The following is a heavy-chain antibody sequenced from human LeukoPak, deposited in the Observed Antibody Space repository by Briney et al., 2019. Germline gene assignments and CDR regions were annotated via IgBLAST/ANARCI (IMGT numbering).Heavy chain of an antibody. V-gene: IGHV4-34*01. D-gene: IGHD2-21*02. J-gene: IGHJ3*02. CDR2: INHSGST. Sequence: SETLSLTCAVYGGSFSGYYWSRIRQPPGKGLGWIGEINHSGSTNYNPSLKSRVTISLDTSGNQFSLKLSPVPAADTAVYYCASGYCGGACQLGGVDMWGQGTMVTVSS. CDR1: GGSFSGYY. CDR3: ASGYCGGACQLGGVDM.